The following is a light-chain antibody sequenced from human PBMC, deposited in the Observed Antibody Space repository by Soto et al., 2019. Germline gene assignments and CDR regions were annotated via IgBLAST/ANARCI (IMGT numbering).Light chain of an antibody. CDR1: QSLVYSDGNAY. J-gene: IGKJ1*01. Sequence: DVVMTQSPLSLPVTLGQPASISCWSSQSLVYSDGNAYLNWFQQRPGQSPRRLIYKASNRDSGVPDRFSGSGSGTDFTLQISRVEAEDVGVYYCMQGTNWPPTFGRGTRVEIK. CDR3: MQGTNWPPT. CDR2: KAS. V-gene: IGKV2-30*01.